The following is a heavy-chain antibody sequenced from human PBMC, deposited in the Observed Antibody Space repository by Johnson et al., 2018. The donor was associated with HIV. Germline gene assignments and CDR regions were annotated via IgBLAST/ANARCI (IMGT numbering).Heavy chain of an antibody. CDR2: IYSGGST. Sequence: VQLVESGGGLIQPGGSLRLSCAASGFTVSSNYMSWVRQAPGKGLEWVSVIYSGGSTYYADSVKGRFTISRDNSKNTLYFQMNSLRAEDTDVYYCARAYSDGAFDIWGQGTMVTVSS. J-gene: IGHJ3*02. CDR1: GFTVSSNY. CDR3: ARAYSDGAFDI. D-gene: IGHD5-18*01. V-gene: IGHV3-53*01.